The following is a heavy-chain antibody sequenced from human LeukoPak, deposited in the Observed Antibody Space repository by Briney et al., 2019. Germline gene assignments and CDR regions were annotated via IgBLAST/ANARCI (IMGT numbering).Heavy chain of an antibody. CDR1: GFTFSSYS. CDR3: AREGVKQQLGQATRWFDP. D-gene: IGHD6-13*01. V-gene: IGHV3-21*01. J-gene: IGHJ5*02. Sequence: PGGSLRLSCAASGFTFSSYSMNWVRQAPGKGLEWVSSISSSSSYIYYADSVKGRFTITRDNAKNSLYLQMNSLRAEDTAVYYCAREGVKQQLGQATRWFDPWGQGTLVTVSS. CDR2: ISSSSSYI.